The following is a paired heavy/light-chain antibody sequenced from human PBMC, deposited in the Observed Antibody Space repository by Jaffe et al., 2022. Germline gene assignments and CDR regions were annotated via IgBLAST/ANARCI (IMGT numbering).Light chain of an antibody. CDR2: SKS. Sequence: QSVLTQPPSASGTPGQRVTISCSGSRSNIGSNPVNWYQHLPGTAPKLLIYSKSQRPSGVPDRFSGSRSGTSASLAISGLQSEDEADYYCESWDDSLNGWVFGGGTKVTVL. V-gene: IGLV1-44*01. J-gene: IGLJ3*02. CDR1: RSNIGSNP. CDR3: ESWDDSLNGWV.
Heavy chain of an antibody. D-gene: IGHD2-8*01. CDR1: GFKLSFYA. V-gene: IGHV3-23*01. CDR2: VSPTSDNI. Sequence: EVQLFESGGGPLQPGGSLRLSCEASGFKLSFYAMHWVRQAPGKGLEWVSSVSPTSDNIFYADSVRGRFAISRDNSNNMLYLEMSSLRAEDSATYYCARDRDQYGTFDYWGQGTLVTVSS. J-gene: IGHJ4*02. CDR3: ARDRDQYGTFDY.